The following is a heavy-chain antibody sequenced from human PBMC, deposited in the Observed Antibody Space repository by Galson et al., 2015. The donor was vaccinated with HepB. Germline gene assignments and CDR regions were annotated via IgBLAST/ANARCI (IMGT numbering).Heavy chain of an antibody. D-gene: IGHD3-3*01. J-gene: IGHJ6*02. Sequence: SLRLSCAASGFSFSSYAMSWVRQAPGKGLEWVSAISGSGGSTYYADSVKGRFTISRDNSKNTLYLQMNSLRAEDTAVYYCAREGTWYDFWSGYYIAMGMDVWGQGTTVTVSS. V-gene: IGHV3-23*01. CDR1: GFSFSSYA. CDR3: AREGTWYDFWSGYYIAMGMDV. CDR2: ISGSGGST.